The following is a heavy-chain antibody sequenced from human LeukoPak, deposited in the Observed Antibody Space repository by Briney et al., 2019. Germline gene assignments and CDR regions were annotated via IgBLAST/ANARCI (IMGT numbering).Heavy chain of an antibody. D-gene: IGHD3-10*02. Sequence: GGSLRLSCAASGFTFSDYYMSWIRQAPGKGLEWVSYISNSGNTTYYADSVKGRFTISRDNAKKSLYLQMNSLRAEDTAVYYCAELGITMIGGVWGKGTTVTISS. CDR2: ISNSGNTT. CDR3: AELGITMIGGV. V-gene: IGHV3-11*04. CDR1: GFTFSDYY. J-gene: IGHJ6*04.